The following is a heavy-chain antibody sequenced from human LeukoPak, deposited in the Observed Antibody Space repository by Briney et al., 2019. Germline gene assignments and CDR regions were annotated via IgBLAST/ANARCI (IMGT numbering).Heavy chain of an antibody. CDR1: GFTFSSYS. V-gene: IGHV3-21*01. Sequence: GGSLRLSCAASGFTFSSYSMNWVRQAPGKGLEWVSSIRSSSSYIYYADSVKGRFTISRDNAKNSLYLQMNSLRAEDTAVYYCARSITMIVVVITTGAFDIWGQGTMVTVSS. J-gene: IGHJ3*02. CDR3: ARSITMIVVVITTGAFDI. D-gene: IGHD3-22*01. CDR2: IRSSSSYI.